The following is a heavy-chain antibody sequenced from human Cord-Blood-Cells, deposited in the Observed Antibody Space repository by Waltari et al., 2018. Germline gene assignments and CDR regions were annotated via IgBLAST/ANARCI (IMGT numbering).Heavy chain of an antibody. CDR2: IIPILGIA. CDR1: GGTFSSYA. J-gene: IGHJ6*03. CDR3: ARGSSSSSYYYYYMDV. Sequence: QVQLVQSGAEVKKPGSSVKVSCKASGGTFSSYAISWVRQAPGKGLEWKGRIIPILGIANYAQKFQGRVTITADKSTSTAYMELSSLRSEDTAVYYCARGSSSSSYYYYYMDVWGKGTTVTVSS. D-gene: IGHD6-6*01. V-gene: IGHV1-69*09.